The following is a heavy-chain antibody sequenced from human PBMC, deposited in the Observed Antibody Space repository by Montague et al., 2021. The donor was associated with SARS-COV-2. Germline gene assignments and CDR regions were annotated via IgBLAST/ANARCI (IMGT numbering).Heavy chain of an antibody. Sequence: SGAEVKKPGESLRLSCAASGFSFAGYALSWVRQAPGQGLEWVSGISGGGASTYYGDSVQGRFTISRDNSKNTVYLQMNSLRAEDAAVYYCAKHSAFHPYYCDMHVWGQGTTVTVSS. V-gene: IGHV3-23*01. J-gene: IGHJ6*02. CDR3: AKHSAFHPYYCDMHV. CDR2: ISGGGAST. D-gene: IGHD3-16*01. CDR1: GFSFAGYA.